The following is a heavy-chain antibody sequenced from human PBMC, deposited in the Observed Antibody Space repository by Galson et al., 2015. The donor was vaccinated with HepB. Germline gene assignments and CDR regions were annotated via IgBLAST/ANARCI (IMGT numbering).Heavy chain of an antibody. Sequence: SLRLSCAASGFTFSSYWMSWVRQAPGKGLEWVANIKQDGSEKYYVDSVKGRFTISRDNAKNSLYLQMNSLRAEDTAVYYCARREVAGTFFFLGRPAIGAFDIWGQGTMVTVSS. D-gene: IGHD6-19*01. J-gene: IGHJ3*02. CDR3: ARREVAGTFFFLGRPAIGAFDI. CDR1: GFTFSSYW. V-gene: IGHV3-7*01. CDR2: IKQDGSEK.